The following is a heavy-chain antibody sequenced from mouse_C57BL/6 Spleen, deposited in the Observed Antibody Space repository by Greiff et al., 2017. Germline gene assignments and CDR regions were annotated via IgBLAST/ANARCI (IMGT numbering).Heavy chain of an antibody. V-gene: IGHV5-17*01. CDR3: ARRRSNYVWYFDV. CDR1: GFTFSDYG. D-gene: IGHD2-5*01. J-gene: IGHJ1*03. CDR2: ISSGSSTI. Sequence: EVQLVESGGGLVKPGGSLKLSCAASGFTFSDYGMHWVRQAPETGLEWVAYISSGSSTIYYADTVKGRFTISRDNAKNTLFLQMTSLRSEDTAMYYCARRRSNYVWYFDVWGTGTTVTVSS.